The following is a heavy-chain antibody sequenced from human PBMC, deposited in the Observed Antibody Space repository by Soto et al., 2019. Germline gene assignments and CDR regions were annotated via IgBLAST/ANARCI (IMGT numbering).Heavy chain of an antibody. V-gene: IGHV3-23*01. CDR2: ISGSGGST. CDR3: AKGITTLFVVIKT. Sequence: EVRLLESGGGLVQPGGSLRLSCAASGFTFSSYAMTWVRQAPGKGLEWVSVISGSGGSTYYADSVKGRCTIARDNSKNMCFLEMTSLRAEDTAAYSCAKGITTLFVVIKTWGQGPLVSVSS. CDR1: GFTFSSYA. D-gene: IGHD3-22*01. J-gene: IGHJ5*02.